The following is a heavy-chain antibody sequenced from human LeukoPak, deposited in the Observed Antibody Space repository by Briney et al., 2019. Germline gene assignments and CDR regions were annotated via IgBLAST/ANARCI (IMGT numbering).Heavy chain of an antibody. CDR1: GFTFRNYV. J-gene: IGHJ4*02. Sequence: GGSLGLSCAASGFTFRNYVIHWVRQAPGKGLEWASLTSGSYSTYYADSVKGRFTIFRDNSKNTLYLQMNSLRAEDTAVYYCAKMSSDYAMFDYWGQGTLVTVSS. CDR2: TSGSYST. V-gene: IGHV3-23*01. CDR3: AKMSSDYAMFDY. D-gene: IGHD3-22*01.